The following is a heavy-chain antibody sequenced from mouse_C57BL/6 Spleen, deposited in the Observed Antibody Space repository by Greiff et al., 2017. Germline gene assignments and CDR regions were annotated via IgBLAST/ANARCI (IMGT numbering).Heavy chain of an antibody. CDR1: GYTFTSYW. V-gene: IGHV1-74*01. D-gene: IGHD3-3*01. J-gene: IGHJ4*01. CDR3: AIGRDVGYAMDY. CDR2: IHPSDSDT. Sequence: QVQLKQPGAELVKPGASVTVSCKASGYTFTSYWMHWVKQRPGQGLEWIGRIHPSDSDTNYNQKFKGKATLTVDKSSSTAYMQLSSLTSEDSAVYYCAIGRDVGYAMDYWGQGTSVTVSS.